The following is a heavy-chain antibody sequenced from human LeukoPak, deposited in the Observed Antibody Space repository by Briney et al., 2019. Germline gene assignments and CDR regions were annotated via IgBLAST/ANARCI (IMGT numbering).Heavy chain of an antibody. CDR2: ISSSSSYT. D-gene: IGHD3-16*01. J-gene: IGHJ4*02. CDR3: ARLVWATAPLDY. V-gene: IGHV3-11*06. CDR1: GFTFSDYY. Sequence: PGGSLRLSCAASGFTFSDYYMSWIRQAPGKGLEWVSYISSSSSYTNYADSVKGRFTISRDNAKNSLYLQMNSLRAEDTAVYYCARLVWATAPLDYWGQGTLATVSS.